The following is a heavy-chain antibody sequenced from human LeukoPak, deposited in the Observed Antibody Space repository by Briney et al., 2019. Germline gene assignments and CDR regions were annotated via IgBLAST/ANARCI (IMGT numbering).Heavy chain of an antibody. CDR1: GYSFTSYW. CDR3: ARGGTSYLSNYYSGMAV. Sequence: GESLKISCKGSGYSFTSYWIGWVRQMPGKGLEWMGIIYPGDSDTRYSPSFQGQVTISADKSISTAYLQWSSLKASDTAMYYCARGGTSYLSNYYSGMAVWGQGTTVTVSS. J-gene: IGHJ6*02. D-gene: IGHD1-1*01. CDR2: IYPGDSDT. V-gene: IGHV5-51*01.